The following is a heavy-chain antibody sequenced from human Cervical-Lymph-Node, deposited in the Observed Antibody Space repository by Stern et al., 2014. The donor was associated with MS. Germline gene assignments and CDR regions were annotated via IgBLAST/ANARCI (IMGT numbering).Heavy chain of an antibody. CDR3: ARQEGSRHYGLDV. Sequence: EVQLVESGAAVKKSGESLKLSCKGSGYSFPAYWIAWVRQMPGKGLEWMGIIYPGDSDTSYSPSFQGQVTISADKSTRSPYLQWSSLKASDTAMYYCARQEGSRHYGLDVWGQGTTVTVSS. J-gene: IGHJ6*02. CDR2: IYPGDSDT. D-gene: IGHD6-6*01. V-gene: IGHV5-51*01. CDR1: GYSFPAYW.